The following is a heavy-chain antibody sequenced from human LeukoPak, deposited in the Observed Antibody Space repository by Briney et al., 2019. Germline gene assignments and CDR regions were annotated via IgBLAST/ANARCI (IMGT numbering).Heavy chain of an antibody. J-gene: IGHJ3*02. CDR3: AKDASPIAAALDAFDI. V-gene: IGHV3-23*01. CDR2: ISGSGGST. CDR1: GFTFSSYW. Sequence: GGSLRLSCAASGFTFSSYWMSWVRQAPGKGLEWVSAISGSGGSTYYADSVEGRFTISRDNSKNTLYLQMNSLRAEDTAVYYCAKDASPIAAALDAFDIWGQGTMVTVSS. D-gene: IGHD6-13*01.